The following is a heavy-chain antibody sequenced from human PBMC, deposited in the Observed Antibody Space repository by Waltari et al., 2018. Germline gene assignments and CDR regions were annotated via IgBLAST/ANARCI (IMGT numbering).Heavy chain of an antibody. J-gene: IGHJ6*02. V-gene: IGHV1-24*01. CDR2: FDPEEGET. D-gene: IGHD4-4*01. CDR1: GYSLTELS. CDR3: HGTGLQPYKYGMDV. Sequence: HVQLVQSGAEVKKPGASVKVSCKVSGYSLTELSMRWVRQAPGKGLEWMGGFDPEEGETIYARKLQGRVTVTEDTSTDTAFMELSSLRSEDTAVYYCHGTGLQPYKYGMDVWGQGTTVTVSS.